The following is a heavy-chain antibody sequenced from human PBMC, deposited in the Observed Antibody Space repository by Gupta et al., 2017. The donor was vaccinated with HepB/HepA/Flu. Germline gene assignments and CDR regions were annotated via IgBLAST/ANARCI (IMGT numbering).Heavy chain of an antibody. CDR3: AGYMGLWAFDI. Sequence: VQLVESGGGLVVPGGSLRLYCAASGFTLRSYWMSWVRQAPGKGLEWVANINQNEKEKYYVDSVKGRFSISRDDSKNSLYLQMNSLRTEDTALYYCAGYMGLWAFDIWGQGTMVTVSS. J-gene: IGHJ3*02. V-gene: IGHV3-7*01. CDR2: INQNEKEK. D-gene: IGHD4/OR15-4a*01. CDR1: GFTLRSYW.